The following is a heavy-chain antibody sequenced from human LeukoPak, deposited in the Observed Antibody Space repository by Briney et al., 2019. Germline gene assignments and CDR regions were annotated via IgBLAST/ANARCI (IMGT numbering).Heavy chain of an antibody. Sequence: GASVKVSCKASGYTFTSYGISWVRQAPGQGLEWMGWISAYNGNTNYAQKLQGKVTMTTDTSTSTAYMELRSLRSDDTAVYYWARDLKRYQLLTEYFQHWGQGTLVTVSS. D-gene: IGHD2-2*01. J-gene: IGHJ1*01. CDR3: ARDLKRYQLLTEYFQH. CDR1: GYTFTSYG. V-gene: IGHV1-18*01. CDR2: ISAYNGNT.